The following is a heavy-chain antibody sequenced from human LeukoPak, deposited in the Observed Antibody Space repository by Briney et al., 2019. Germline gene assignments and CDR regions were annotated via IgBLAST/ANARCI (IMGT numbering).Heavy chain of an antibody. Sequence: GGSLRLSCAASGFTFDDYGMSWVRQAPGKGLEWVSGINWNGGSTGYADSVKGRFTISRDNAKNSLYLQMNSLRAEDTALYYCAITGGECYFGWFDPWGQGILVTVSS. CDR3: AITGGECYFGWFDP. CDR1: GFTFDDYG. CDR2: INWNGGST. D-gene: IGHD2/OR15-2a*01. J-gene: IGHJ5*02. V-gene: IGHV3-20*04.